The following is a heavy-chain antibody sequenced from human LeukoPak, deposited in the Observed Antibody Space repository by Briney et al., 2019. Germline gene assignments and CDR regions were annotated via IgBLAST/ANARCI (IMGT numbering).Heavy chain of an antibody. V-gene: IGHV1-18*01. CDR3: AREAITISNYYYYMDV. CDR1: GYTFTSYG. J-gene: IGHJ6*03. D-gene: IGHD3-3*01. Sequence: GASVTVSCKASGYTFTSYGISWVRQAPGQGLEWMGWISAYNGNTNYAQKLQGRVTMTTDTSTSTAYMELRSLRSDDTAVYYCAREAITISNYYYYMDVWGKGTTVTVSS. CDR2: ISAYNGNT.